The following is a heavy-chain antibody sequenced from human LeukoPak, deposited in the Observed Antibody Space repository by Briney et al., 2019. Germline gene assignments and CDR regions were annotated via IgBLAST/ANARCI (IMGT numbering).Heavy chain of an antibody. D-gene: IGHD3-10*01. Sequence: WVRQPARNWLGWVVSIYTSGTTHYNPSLKSRVTISLDTSKSQFSLQLSSVTAADTAVYYCATSAYSYGWACYYKESYWGQGTMVT. J-gene: IGHJ4*02. V-gene: IGHV4-30-4*08. CDR2: IYTSGTT. CDR3: ATSAYSYGWACYYKESY.